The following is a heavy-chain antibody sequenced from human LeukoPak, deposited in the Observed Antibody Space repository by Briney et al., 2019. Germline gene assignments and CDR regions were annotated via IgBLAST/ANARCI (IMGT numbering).Heavy chain of an antibody. D-gene: IGHD3-16*01. V-gene: IGHV3-74*01. CDR2: IYSDGSRT. Sequence: GGSLRLSCAASGFTFSSYWMHWVRQGPGKGLVWVSRIYSDGSRTTYADSVRGRFTVSRDNAKNTLYLQMNSVRVEDTAVYYCARGGAANFEHWGQGALVTVSP. CDR3: ARGGAANFEH. CDR1: GFTFSSYW. J-gene: IGHJ4*02.